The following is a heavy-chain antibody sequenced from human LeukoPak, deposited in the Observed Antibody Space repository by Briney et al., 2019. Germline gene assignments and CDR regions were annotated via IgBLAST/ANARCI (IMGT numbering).Heavy chain of an antibody. Sequence: GGSLRLSCAASGFTFSSYWMHWVRQAPGKGLVWVSRINSDGSSTSYADSVKGRFTISRDNAKNTLYLQMNSLRAEDTAVYYCARDPDGYYDFWSGHLASYYYGMDVSGQGTTVTVSS. CDR1: GFTFSSYW. V-gene: IGHV3-74*01. D-gene: IGHD3-3*01. CDR2: INSDGSST. CDR3: ARDPDGYYDFWSGHLASYYYGMDV. J-gene: IGHJ6*02.